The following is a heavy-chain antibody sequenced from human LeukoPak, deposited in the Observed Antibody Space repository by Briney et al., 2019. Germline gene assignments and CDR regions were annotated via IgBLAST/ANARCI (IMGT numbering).Heavy chain of an antibody. J-gene: IGHJ5*02. Sequence: PSETLSLTCTVSGGSISSYYWSWIRQPAGKGLEWVGRIYTSGSTNYNPSLKSRVTMSVDTSKNQFSLKLSSVTAADTAVYYCAREILGIAVAGTGDDWFDPWGQGTLVTVSS. D-gene: IGHD6-19*01. V-gene: IGHV4-4*07. CDR1: GGSISSYY. CDR2: IYTSGST. CDR3: AREILGIAVAGTGDDWFDP.